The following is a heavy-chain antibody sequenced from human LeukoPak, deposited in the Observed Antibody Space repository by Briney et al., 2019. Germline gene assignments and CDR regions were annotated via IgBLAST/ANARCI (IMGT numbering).Heavy chain of an antibody. J-gene: IGHJ4*02. Sequence: GGSLRLSCAASGFTFSSYAMTWVRQAPGKGLEWVSAISGNGGTTYYADSVKGRFTISRDNSKNTLYLQMNSLRAEDTAVYYCAKVLRWPSSFDYWGQGTLVTVSS. CDR3: AKVLRWPSSFDY. CDR2: ISGNGGTT. V-gene: IGHV3-23*01. CDR1: GFTFSSYA. D-gene: IGHD4-23*01.